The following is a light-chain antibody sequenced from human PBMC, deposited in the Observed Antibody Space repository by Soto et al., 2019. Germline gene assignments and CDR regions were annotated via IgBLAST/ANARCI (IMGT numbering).Light chain of an antibody. J-gene: IGKJ1*01. CDR1: QSVSSS. V-gene: IGKV3-15*01. Sequence: EIVMTQSPATLSVSPGERATLSCRASQSVSSSLAWYQQKPGQAPRLLIYGASTRATGIPLRFSGSGSGTEFTVTISSLQSEDFALYHCQQYNNRPWTFGQGTKVEIK. CDR3: QQYNNRPWT. CDR2: GAS.